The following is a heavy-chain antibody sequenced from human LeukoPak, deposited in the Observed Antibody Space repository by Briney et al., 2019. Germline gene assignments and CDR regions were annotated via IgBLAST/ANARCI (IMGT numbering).Heavy chain of an antibody. V-gene: IGHV3-23*01. D-gene: IGHD4-17*01. CDR2: ISGSGGST. J-gene: IGHJ4*02. Sequence: GGSLRPSCAASGFTFSSYAMSWVRQAPGKGLEWVSAISGSGGSTYYADSVKGRFTISRDNSKSTLYLQLNSLRVEDTAVYYCARGDYPYYFDYWGQGTLVTVSS. CDR1: GFTFSSYA. CDR3: ARGDYPYYFDY.